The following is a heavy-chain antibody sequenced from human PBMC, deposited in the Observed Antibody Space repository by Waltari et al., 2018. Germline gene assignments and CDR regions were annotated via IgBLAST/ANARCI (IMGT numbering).Heavy chain of an antibody. Sequence: QVQLVQSGAEVKKPXASVKVSCNIXGYTLXELSMXWVRQAPGKGLEWMGGFDPEDGETIXAQKFQGRVTMTXDTXTDTAXMXLSSLRFXXXAVYXCATIAVAGTXMFYFDYXGQGTLVTVXS. D-gene: IGHD6-19*01. CDR1: GYTLXELS. J-gene: IGHJ4*02. V-gene: IGHV1-24*01. CDR2: FDPEDGET. CDR3: ATIAVAGTXMFYFDY.